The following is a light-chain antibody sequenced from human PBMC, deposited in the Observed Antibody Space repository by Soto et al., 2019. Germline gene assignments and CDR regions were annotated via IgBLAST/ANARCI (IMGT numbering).Light chain of an antibody. CDR2: DAS. CDR3: QQRSNWPSIT. V-gene: IGKV3-11*01. J-gene: IGKJ5*01. Sequence: EIVLTQFPATPSLSPGERATLSCRASQSVSSYLAWYQQKPGQAPRLLIYDASNRATGIPARFSGSGSGTDFTLTINSLEPEDSAVYYCQQRSNWPSITFGQGTRLEIK. CDR1: QSVSSY.